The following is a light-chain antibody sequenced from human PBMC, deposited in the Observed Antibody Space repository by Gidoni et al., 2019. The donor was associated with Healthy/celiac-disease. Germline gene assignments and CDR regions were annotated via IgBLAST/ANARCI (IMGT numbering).Light chain of an antibody. V-gene: IGKV3-15*01. CDR1: QSVSSN. Sequence: EIVMTQSPATLSVSPGERATISCRASQSVSSNLAWYQQKPGQAPRLLIYGASTRATGIPARFSGRGSGTEFTLTISSLQSEDFAVYYCQQYNDWPPKFGQGTKVEIK. CDR2: GAS. CDR3: QQYNDWPPK. J-gene: IGKJ1*01.